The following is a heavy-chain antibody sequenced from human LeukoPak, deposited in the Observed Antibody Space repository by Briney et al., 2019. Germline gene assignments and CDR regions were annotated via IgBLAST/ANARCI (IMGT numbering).Heavy chain of an antibody. D-gene: IGHD1-26*01. Sequence: KTGGSLRLSCAASGFTFSSYSMNWVRQAPGKGLEWVSSISSSSSYIYYADSVKGRFTISRDNAKNSLYLQMNSLRAEDTAVYYCARDSSGSYLNYYYYYMDVWGKGTTVTASS. CDR2: ISSSSSYI. J-gene: IGHJ6*03. CDR3: ARDSSGSYLNYYYYYMDV. V-gene: IGHV3-21*01. CDR1: GFTFSSYS.